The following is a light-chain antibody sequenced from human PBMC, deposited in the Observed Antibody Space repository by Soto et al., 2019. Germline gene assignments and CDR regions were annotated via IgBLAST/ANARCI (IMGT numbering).Light chain of an antibody. CDR2: EDN. J-gene: IGLJ2*01. CDR1: SGSIASNY. V-gene: IGLV6-57*04. Sequence: NFMLTQPHSVSESPGKTVTISCTRSSGSIASNYVQWYQQRPGSAPTTVIYEDNQRPSGVPDRFSGSIDSSSNSASLTISGLKTEDEADYYCEVFGGGTKVTVL. CDR3: EV.